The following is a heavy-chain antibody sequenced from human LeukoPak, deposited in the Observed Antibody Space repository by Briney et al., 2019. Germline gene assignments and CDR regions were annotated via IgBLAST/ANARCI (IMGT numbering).Heavy chain of an antibody. CDR2: ISGSGGST. Sequence: GGSLRLSCAASGFTFSSYAMSWVRQAPGKGLEWVSAISGSGGSTYYADSVKGRFTISRDNSKNTLYLQMNSLRAEDTAVYYCAKVGVLRFLEWLAIDYWGQGTLVTVSS. CDR3: AKVGVLRFLEWLAIDY. J-gene: IGHJ4*02. CDR1: GFTFSSYA. V-gene: IGHV3-23*01. D-gene: IGHD3-3*01.